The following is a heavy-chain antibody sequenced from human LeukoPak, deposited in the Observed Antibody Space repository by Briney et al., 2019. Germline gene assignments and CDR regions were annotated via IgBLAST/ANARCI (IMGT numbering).Heavy chain of an antibody. CDR1: GGSISGYY. CDR3: ARSAFLVTAPGLYYFDY. CDR2: IYSSGST. V-gene: IGHV4-4*07. D-gene: IGHD6-13*01. Sequence: SETLSLTCTVSGGSISGYYWSWIRQPAGKGLEWIGRIYSSGSTNYNPSLKSRVTISVDTAKNQSSLKLSSVTAADTAVYYCARSAFLVTAPGLYYFDYWGQGTLVAAPS. J-gene: IGHJ4*02.